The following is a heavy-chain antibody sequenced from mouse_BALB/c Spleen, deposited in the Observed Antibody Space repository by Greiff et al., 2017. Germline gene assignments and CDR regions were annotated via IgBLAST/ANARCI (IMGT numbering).Heavy chain of an antibody. V-gene: IGHV3-2*02. CDR1: GYSITSDYA. J-gene: IGHJ2*01. D-gene: IGHD2-14*01. CDR2: ISYSGST. Sequence: EVKLQESGPGLVKPSQSLSLTCTVTGYSITSDYAWNWIRQFPGNQLEWMGYISYSGSTSYNPSLKSRISITRDTSKNQFFLQLNSVTTEDTATYYCARRRYPYYFDYWGQGTTLTVSS. CDR3: ARRRYPYYFDY.